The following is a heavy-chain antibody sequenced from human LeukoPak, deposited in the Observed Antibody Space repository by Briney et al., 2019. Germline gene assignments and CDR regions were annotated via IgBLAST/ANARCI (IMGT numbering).Heavy chain of an antibody. CDR1: GSSLFSFGNHA. CDR3: AEDKFGSGWYRGLVY. D-gene: IGHD6-19*01. Sequence: XRLSCAASGSSLFSFGNHAMSWVRQAPGEGLAWVSTISGSGETTYYADSGKGMFTITRDNSKDTLKQQMNSERTENTALYYCAEDKFGSGWYRGLVYGVQGTLVTVSS. CDR2: ISGSGETT. J-gene: IGHJ4*02. V-gene: IGHV3-23*01.